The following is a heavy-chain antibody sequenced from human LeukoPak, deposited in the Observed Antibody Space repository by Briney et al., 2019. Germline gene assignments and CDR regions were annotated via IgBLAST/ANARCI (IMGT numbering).Heavy chain of an antibody. J-gene: IGHJ4*02. CDR3: ARDSSQLATDY. CDR2: INPSGGST. V-gene: IGHV1-46*01. CDR1: GYTFTSYY. Sequence: ASVKVSCKASGYTFTSYYMHWVRQAPGQGLEWMGIINPSGGSTSYAQKFQGRVTMTRDTSTSTVYMELSSRRSEDTAVYYCARDSSQLATDYWGQGTLVTVSS. D-gene: IGHD6-6*01.